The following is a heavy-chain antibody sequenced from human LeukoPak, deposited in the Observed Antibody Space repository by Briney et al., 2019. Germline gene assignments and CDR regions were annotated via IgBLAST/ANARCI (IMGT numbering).Heavy chain of an antibody. V-gene: IGHV1-69*13. CDR2: IIPIFGTA. D-gene: IGHD6-13*01. J-gene: IGHJ5*02. CDR3: ASAPRYSSSWPNNWFDP. Sequence: GASVKVSCKASGGTFSSYAISWVRQAPGQGLEWMGGIIPIFGTANYAQKFQGRVTITADECPSTAYMELSSLRSEDTAVYFCASAPRYSSSWPNNWFDPWGQGTLVTVSS. CDR1: GGTFSSYA.